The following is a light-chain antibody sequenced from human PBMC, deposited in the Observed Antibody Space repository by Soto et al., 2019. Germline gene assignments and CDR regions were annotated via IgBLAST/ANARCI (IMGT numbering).Light chain of an antibody. CDR3: QQRSNWPLT. Sequence: EIVLTQSPATLSLSPGERATLSCRASQSLSSLLAWYQHRPGQAPRLLIYDASNRATGIPARFSGSGSGTDFTLTITSLEPEDFAVYYCQQRSNWPLTFGGGTKVEIK. V-gene: IGKV3-11*01. CDR2: DAS. J-gene: IGKJ4*01. CDR1: QSLSSL.